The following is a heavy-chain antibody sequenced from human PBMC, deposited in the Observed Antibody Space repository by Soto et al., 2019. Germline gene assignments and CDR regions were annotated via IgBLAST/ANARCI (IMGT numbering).Heavy chain of an antibody. Sequence: KTSETLSLTCAVSGYSISSGYYWDWIRQPPGKGLEWIATIYHSGSTHYNPSLKSRVTISVDTSKNQFSLKLTSVTAADTAVYFCARVKAEIVVVLRLFYRINWFDPWGPGIQVTV. CDR1: GYSISSGYY. J-gene: IGHJ5*02. D-gene: IGHD2-15*01. CDR2: IYHSGST. V-gene: IGHV4-38-2*01. CDR3: ARVKAEIVVVLRLFYRINWFDP.